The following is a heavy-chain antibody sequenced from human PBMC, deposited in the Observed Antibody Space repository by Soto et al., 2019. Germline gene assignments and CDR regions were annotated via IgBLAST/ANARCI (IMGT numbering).Heavy chain of an antibody. CDR2: VYNSGST. V-gene: IGHV4-59*01. CDR3: AREGGGSYGAFDI. J-gene: IGHJ3*02. D-gene: IGHD1-26*01. CDR1: GASISSYNY. Sequence: SSETLSLTCNVSGASISSYNYWGWFRQPPGEGLEWIGYVYNSGSTTYSPSFKSRVTISVDTSTNQFSLKLTSVTAADTAVYYCAREGGGSYGAFDIWGQGTMVTVSS.